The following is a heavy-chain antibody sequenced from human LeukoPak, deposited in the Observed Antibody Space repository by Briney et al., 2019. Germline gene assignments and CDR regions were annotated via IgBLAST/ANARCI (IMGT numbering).Heavy chain of an antibody. CDR3: ARGGPHCSSTSCYIFYYYYYMDV. J-gene: IGHJ6*03. V-gene: IGHV1-8*01. CDR2: MNPNSGNT. CDR1: GYTFTSYD. D-gene: IGHD2-2*02. Sequence: ASVKVSCKASGYTFTSYDINWVRQATGQGLEWMGWMNPNSGNTGYAQKFQGRVTMTRNTSISTAYMELSSLRSEDTAVYYCARGGPHCSSTSCYIFYYYYYMDVWGKGTTVTVPS.